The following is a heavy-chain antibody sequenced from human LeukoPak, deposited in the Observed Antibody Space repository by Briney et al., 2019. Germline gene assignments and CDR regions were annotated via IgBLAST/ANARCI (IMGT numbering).Heavy chain of an antibody. V-gene: IGHV4-61*02. CDR2: IYATGST. Sequence: SQTLSLTCTVSGGSISSGSYYWRWIRQPAGKGLEWIGRIYATGSTNYNPSLENRITISVDTSKNQFSLRLTSVTAADTAVYYCARSAYDFWSERDLYDYSYYMDVWGKGTTVTVSS. D-gene: IGHD3-3*01. CDR1: GGSISSGSYY. J-gene: IGHJ6*03. CDR3: ARSAYDFWSERDLYDYSYYMDV.